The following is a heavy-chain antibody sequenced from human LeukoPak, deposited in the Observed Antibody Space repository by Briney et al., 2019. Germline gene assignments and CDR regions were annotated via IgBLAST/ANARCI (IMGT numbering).Heavy chain of an antibody. D-gene: IGHD2-15*01. J-gene: IGHJ4*02. CDR3: ARGGYERALKSGSFDY. CDR2: IYTSGST. CDR1: GGSISSGSYY. V-gene: IGHV4-61*02. Sequence: TSETLSLTCTVSGGSISSGSYYWSWIRQPAGKGLEWIGRIYTSGSTNYNPSLKSRVTISVDTSKNQFSLKLSSVTAADTAVYYCARGGYERALKSGSFDYWGQGTLVTVSS.